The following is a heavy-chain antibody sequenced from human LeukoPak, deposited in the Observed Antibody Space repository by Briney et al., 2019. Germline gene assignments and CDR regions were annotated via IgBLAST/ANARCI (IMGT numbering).Heavy chain of an antibody. D-gene: IGHD2-15*01. V-gene: IGHV3-30*02. CDR3: ATDRATQYFDY. J-gene: IGHJ4*02. CDR1: GITFRSYG. CDR2: IWYDGSNK. Sequence: GGSLRLSSAASGITFRSYGMHWVRQAPGKGLEWVAFIWYDGSNKYYADSVKGRFTISRDNSRNTLFLQMNSLRAEDTAVYYCATDRATQYFDYWGQGTLVSVSS.